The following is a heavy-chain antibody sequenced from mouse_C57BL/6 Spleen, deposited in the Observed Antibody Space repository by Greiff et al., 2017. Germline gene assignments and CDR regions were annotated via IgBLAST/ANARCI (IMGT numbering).Heavy chain of an antibody. J-gene: IGHJ3*01. Sequence: VQLQQPGAELVRPGTSVKLSCKASGYTFTSYWMHWVKQRPGQGLEWIGVIDPSDSYTNYNQKFKGKATLTVDTSSSTAYMQLSSLTSEDAAVYYCAVGYYGSSSPWFAYWGQGTLVTVSA. D-gene: IGHD1-1*01. CDR1: GYTFTSYW. CDR2: IDPSDSYT. CDR3: AVGYYGSSSPWFAY. V-gene: IGHV1-59*01.